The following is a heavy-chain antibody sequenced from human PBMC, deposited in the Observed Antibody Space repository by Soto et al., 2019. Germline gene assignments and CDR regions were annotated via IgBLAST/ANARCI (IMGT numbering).Heavy chain of an antibody. CDR2: ITAHNGNT. V-gene: IGHV1-18*01. Sequence: QVHLVQSGAEVKKPGASVKVSCKGSGYAFTTYGITWVRQAPGQGLEWMGWITAHNGNTNYAQRLQGRVTVTRDTSTSTAYMELRSLRSDDTAVYYCARGRYGDYWGQGALVTVSS. J-gene: IGHJ4*02. CDR1: GYAFTTYG. D-gene: IGHD1-1*01. CDR3: ARGRYGDY.